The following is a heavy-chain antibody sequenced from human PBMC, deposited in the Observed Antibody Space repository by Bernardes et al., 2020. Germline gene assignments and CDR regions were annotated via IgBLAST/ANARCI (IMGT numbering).Heavy chain of an antibody. J-gene: IGHJ4*02. D-gene: IGHD6-19*01. Sequence: SVKVSCKASGGTFSSYAISWVRQAPGQGLEWMGGIIPIFGTANYAQKFQGRVTITADKSTSTAYMELSSLRSEDTAVYYCARVGHKGIAVGDYWGQGTLVTVSS. V-gene: IGHV1-69*06. CDR1: GGTFSSYA. CDR3: ARVGHKGIAVGDY. CDR2: IIPIFGTA.